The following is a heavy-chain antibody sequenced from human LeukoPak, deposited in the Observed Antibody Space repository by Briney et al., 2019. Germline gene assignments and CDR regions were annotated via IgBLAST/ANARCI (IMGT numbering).Heavy chain of an antibody. CDR2: IYYSGST. Sequence: SETLSLTCTVSAGSISSGAYYWSWIRQPPGKGLEWIGYIYYSGSTYYNPSLKSRVTISVDTSKNQFSLKLSSVTAADTAVYYCASLYDFWSGYPNWFDPWGQGTLVTVSS. CDR1: AGSISSGAYY. D-gene: IGHD3-3*01. V-gene: IGHV4-30-4*01. CDR3: ASLYDFWSGYPNWFDP. J-gene: IGHJ5*02.